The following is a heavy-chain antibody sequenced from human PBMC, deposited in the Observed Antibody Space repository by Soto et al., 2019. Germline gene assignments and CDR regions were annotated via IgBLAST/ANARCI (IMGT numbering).Heavy chain of an antibody. CDR2: IYPGDSNT. V-gene: IGHV5-51*01. CDR3: AVWYYSDSSGYKGYYFDY. D-gene: IGHD3-22*01. CDR1: GYSFTSYW. J-gene: IGHJ4*02. Sequence: PGESLKISCKGSGYSFTSYWIGWVRQMPGKGLEWMGIIYPGDSNTRYSPSFQGQVTISADKSISTAYLQWSSLKASGTAMYYCAVWYYSDSSGYKGYYFDYWGQGTLVTVSS.